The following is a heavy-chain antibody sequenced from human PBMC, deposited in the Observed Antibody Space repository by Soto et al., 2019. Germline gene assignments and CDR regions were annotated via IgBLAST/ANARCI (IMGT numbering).Heavy chain of an antibody. J-gene: IGHJ6*02. CDR2: ISYDGSNK. CDR3: AKDTAMVTPYYYSGMDV. CDR1: GFTFSSYG. V-gene: IGHV3-30*18. D-gene: IGHD5-18*01. Sequence: GGSLRLSCAASGFTFSSYGMHWVRQAPGKGLEWVAVISYDGSNKYYADSVKGRFTISRDNSKNTLYLQMNRLRAEDTAVYYCAKDTAMVTPYYYSGMDVWGQGTTVTVSS.